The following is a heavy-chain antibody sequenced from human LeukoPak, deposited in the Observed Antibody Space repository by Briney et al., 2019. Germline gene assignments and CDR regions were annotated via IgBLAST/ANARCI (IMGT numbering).Heavy chain of an antibody. J-gene: IGHJ4*02. Sequence: PGGSLRLSCAASGFVFSSYAMSGVRQAPGKGLEWVSTISGSGGSTYYADSVKGRFTISRDNSKNTVYLQMNRLRDEDTAIYYCAKDRSYTKDVCHGGFDYWGQGTLVTVSS. CDR2: ISGSGGST. V-gene: IGHV3-23*01. CDR1: GFVFSSYA. D-gene: IGHD2-8*01. CDR3: AKDRSYTKDVCHGGFDY.